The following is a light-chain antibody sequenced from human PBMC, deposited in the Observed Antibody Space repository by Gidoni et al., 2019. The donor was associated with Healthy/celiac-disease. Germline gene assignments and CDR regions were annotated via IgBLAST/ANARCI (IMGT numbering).Light chain of an antibody. J-gene: IGLJ2*01. CDR1: KLGDKY. CDR2: QDS. V-gene: IGLV3-1*01. CDR3: QAWDSSTEVV. Sequence: YELTQPPSVSVSPGQTASITCSGDKLGDKYACWYQQKPGQSPVLVSYQDSKRPSGIPERFSGSNSGNTATLTISGTQAMDEADYYCQAWDSSTEVVFGGGTKLTVL.